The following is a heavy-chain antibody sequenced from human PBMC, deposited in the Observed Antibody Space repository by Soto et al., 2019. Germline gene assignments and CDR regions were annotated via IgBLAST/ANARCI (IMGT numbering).Heavy chain of an antibody. CDR2: IFSSGST. Sequence: QLQLQEPGPGLVKPSQTLSLTCAVPGDSVSSGNYYWNWIRQRPGEGLEWIGYIFSSGSTYYNPSLESRLTISMDTSKNQFSLKLSSVTAADTAVYYCARDRGFGMDVWGQETTVTVSS. CDR3: ARDRGFGMDV. CDR1: GDSVSSGNYY. J-gene: IGHJ6*02. V-gene: IGHV4-31*11.